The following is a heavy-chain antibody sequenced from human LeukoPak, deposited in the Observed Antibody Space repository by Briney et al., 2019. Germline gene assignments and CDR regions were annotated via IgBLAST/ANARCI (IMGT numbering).Heavy chain of an antibody. D-gene: IGHD4-17*01. CDR2: IYYSGST. CDR1: GGSISGYY. CDR3: ARRGGSTVTTWLDY. Sequence: SETLSLTCIVSGGSISGYYWSWIRQPPGKGLEWIGYIYYSGSTNYNPSLKSRVTISVDTSMNQFSLKLRSVTAADTAVYYCARRGGSTVTTWLDYWGQGTLVTVSS. J-gene: IGHJ4*02. V-gene: IGHV4-59*08.